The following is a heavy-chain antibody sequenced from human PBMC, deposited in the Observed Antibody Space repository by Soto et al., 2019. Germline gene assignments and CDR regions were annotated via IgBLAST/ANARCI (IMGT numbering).Heavy chain of an antibody. CDR3: ARERTHGDGDAFDI. CDR2: IIPIFGTA. Sequence: QVQLVQSGAEVKKPWSSVKVSCKASGGTFSSYAISWVRQAPGQGLEWMGGIIPIFGTANYAQKFQGRVTITADESTSTAYMELSSLRSEDTAVSYCARERTHGDGDAFDICGQGTMVTVSS. J-gene: IGHJ3*02. V-gene: IGHV1-69*01. D-gene: IGHD7-27*01. CDR1: GGTFSSYA.